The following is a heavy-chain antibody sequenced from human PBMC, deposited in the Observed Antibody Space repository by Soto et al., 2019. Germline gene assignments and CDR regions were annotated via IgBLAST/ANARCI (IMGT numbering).Heavy chain of an antibody. J-gene: IGHJ6*02. V-gene: IGHV1-69*05. Sequence: QVQLVQSGAEVKKPGSSVKVSCKASGGTFSSYAISWVRQAPGQGLEWMGGIIPIFGTANYAQKFQGRVTXTPXXSXCTAYMELSSLRSEDTAVYYCASPPSSNRYYYGMDVWGQGTTVTVSS. D-gene: IGHD4-4*01. CDR2: IIPIFGTA. CDR3: ASPPSSNRYYYGMDV. CDR1: GGTFSSYA.